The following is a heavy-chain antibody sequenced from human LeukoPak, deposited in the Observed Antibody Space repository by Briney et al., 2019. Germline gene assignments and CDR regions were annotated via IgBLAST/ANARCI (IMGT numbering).Heavy chain of an antibody. V-gene: IGHV1-2*02. CDR2: INPNSGGT. D-gene: IGHD3-9*01. J-gene: IGHJ5*02. Sequence: ASVKVSCKASGYTFTGYYMHWVRQAPGQGLEWMGWINPNSGGTNYAQKFQGRVTMTRDTSISTAYMELSSLRSEDTAVYYCARAYYDILTGLGGFDPWGQGTLVTVSS. CDR3: ARAYYDILTGLGGFDP. CDR1: GYTFTGYY.